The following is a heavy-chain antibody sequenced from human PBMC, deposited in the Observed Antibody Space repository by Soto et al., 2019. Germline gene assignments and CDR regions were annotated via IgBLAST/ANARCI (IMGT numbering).Heavy chain of an antibody. Sequence: GGSLRLSCAASGFTFSSYGMHWVRQAPGKGLEWVAVISYDGSNKYYADSVKGRFTISRDNSKNTLYLQMNSLRAEDTAVYYCAKGPLYYYDSSGYYYFNYGGQGTLFTVSS. V-gene: IGHV3-30*18. CDR3: AKGPLYYYDSSGYYYFNY. J-gene: IGHJ4*02. D-gene: IGHD3-22*01. CDR2: ISYDGSNK. CDR1: GFTFSSYG.